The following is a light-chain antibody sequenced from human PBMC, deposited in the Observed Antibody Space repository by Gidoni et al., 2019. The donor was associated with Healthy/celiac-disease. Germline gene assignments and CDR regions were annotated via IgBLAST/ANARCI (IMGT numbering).Light chain of an antibody. CDR1: NIGTKG. CDR2: DDS. CDR3: QVWDSSSEHVV. J-gene: IGLJ2*01. V-gene: IGLV3-21*02. Sequence: SYVLTQPPSVSVAPGQTARITCGGDNIGTKGVHWYHQKPGQAPVLVGYDDSDRPSGIPERFSCSNSGNTATLTISRVEVGDEADYYCQVWDSSSEHVVFGGGTKLTVL.